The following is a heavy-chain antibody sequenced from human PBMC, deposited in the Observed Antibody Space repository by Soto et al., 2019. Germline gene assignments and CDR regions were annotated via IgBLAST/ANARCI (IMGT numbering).Heavy chain of an antibody. CDR1: GGSFSGYY. CDR2: INHSGST. Sequence: SETLSLTCAGYGGSFSGYYWSWIRQPPGKGLEWIGEINHSGSTNYNPSLKSRVTISVDTSKNQFSLKLSAVTAEDTAGYYCARVGFGVVRWFETWGQGTLVNVS. D-gene: IGHD3-3*01. V-gene: IGHV4-34*01. CDR3: ARVGFGVVRWFET. J-gene: IGHJ5*02.